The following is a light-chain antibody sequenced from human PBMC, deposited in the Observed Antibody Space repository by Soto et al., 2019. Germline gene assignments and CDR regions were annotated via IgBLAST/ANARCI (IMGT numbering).Light chain of an antibody. V-gene: IGKV1-5*01. CDR1: QSISNR. J-gene: IGKJ1*01. CDR3: QHYGGMWA. CDR2: DAS. Sequence: DIQITRSPSTLSASIDDRVTITCRASQSISNRLAWYQQKPGKAPKVVIYDASSLESGVPSRFSGSGSGTEFILTINSLQPDDFATYCCQHYGGMWAFGQGTKVDIK.